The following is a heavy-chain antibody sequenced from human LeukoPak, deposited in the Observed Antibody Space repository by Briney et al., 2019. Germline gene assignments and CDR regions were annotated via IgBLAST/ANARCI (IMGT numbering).Heavy chain of an antibody. CDR1: GYTFTGYY. CDR3: ARDWAAAGPPDAFDI. V-gene: IGHV1-2*06. D-gene: IGHD6-13*01. Sequence: AAVKVSCKASGYTFTGYYMHWVRQAPGQGLEGMGRINPNSGGTNYAQKFQGRVTMTRDTSISTAYMELSRLRSDDTAVYYCARDWAAAGPPDAFDIWGQGTMVTVSS. CDR2: INPNSGGT. J-gene: IGHJ3*02.